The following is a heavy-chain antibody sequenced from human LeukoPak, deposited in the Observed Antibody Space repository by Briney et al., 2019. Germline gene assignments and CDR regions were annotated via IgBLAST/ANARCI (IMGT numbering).Heavy chain of an antibody. D-gene: IGHD3-22*01. V-gene: IGHV3-66*01. Sequence: PGGSLRLSCAASGFTVSSNYMSWVRQAPGKGLEWVSVIYSGGSTYYADSVKVRFTISRDNSKNTLYLQMNSLRAEDTAVYYCARAYYYDSSGYYYWGQGTLVTVSP. J-gene: IGHJ4*02. CDR2: IYSGGST. CDR1: GFTVSSNY. CDR3: ARAYYYDSSGYYY.